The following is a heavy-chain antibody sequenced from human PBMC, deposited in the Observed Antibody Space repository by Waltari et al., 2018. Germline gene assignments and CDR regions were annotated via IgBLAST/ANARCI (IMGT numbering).Heavy chain of an antibody. CDR3: ARRDDFWSGYYDPNY. V-gene: IGHV4-39*01. D-gene: IGHD3-3*01. Sequence: QLQLQESGPGLVKPSETLSLTCTVSGGPISSSSYYWGWIRQPPGKGLEWIGSIYYSGSTYYNPSLKSRVTISVDTSKNQFSLKLSSVTAADTAVYYCARRDDFWSGYYDPNYWGQGTLVTVSS. J-gene: IGHJ4*02. CDR1: GGPISSSSYY. CDR2: IYYSGST.